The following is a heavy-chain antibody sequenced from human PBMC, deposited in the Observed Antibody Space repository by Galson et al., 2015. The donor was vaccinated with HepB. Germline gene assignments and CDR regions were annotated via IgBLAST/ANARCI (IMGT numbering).Heavy chain of an antibody. CDR1: GYTFTSYG. CDR3: ARTITMVRGVITQPIDY. D-gene: IGHD3-10*01. J-gene: IGHJ4*02. V-gene: IGHV1-18*04. Sequence: SVKVSCKASGYTFTSYGISWVRQAPGQGLEWMGWISAYNGNTNYAQKLQGRVTMTTDTSTSTAYMELRSLRSDDTAVYYCARTITMVRGVITQPIDYWGQGTLVTVSS. CDR2: ISAYNGNT.